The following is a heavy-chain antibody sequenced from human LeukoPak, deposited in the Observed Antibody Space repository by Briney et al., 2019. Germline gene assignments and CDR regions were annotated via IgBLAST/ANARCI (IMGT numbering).Heavy chain of an antibody. CDR1: GFTFSNGW. Sequence: PGGSLRLSCAASGFTFSNGWMSWVRQAPGKGLEWVGRIKSKSERGTTDYAAPVKGRFTISRDGSTNTVYLHMNSLKTEDTAVYFCTSNLYCSTNSCYTLDNWGQGTLVAVSP. D-gene: IGHD2-2*02. V-gene: IGHV3-15*01. CDR3: TSNLYCSTNSCYTLDN. J-gene: IGHJ4*02. CDR2: IKSKSERGTT.